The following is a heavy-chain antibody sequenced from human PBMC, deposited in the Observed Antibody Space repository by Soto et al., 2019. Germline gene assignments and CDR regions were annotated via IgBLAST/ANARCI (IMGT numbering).Heavy chain of an antibody. CDR2: IYHSGST. CDR1: GGSISNGSYS. Sequence: SETLSLTCAVSGGSISNGSYSWSWIRQPPGKGLEWIGYIYHSGSTYYNPSLKSRVTISVDRSKNQFSLKLSSVTAADTAVYYCAKVKAKVGNYYGMDVWGQGTRVTSP. V-gene: IGHV4-30-2*01. D-gene: IGHD5-18*01. J-gene: IGHJ6*02. CDR3: AKVKAKVGNYYGMDV.